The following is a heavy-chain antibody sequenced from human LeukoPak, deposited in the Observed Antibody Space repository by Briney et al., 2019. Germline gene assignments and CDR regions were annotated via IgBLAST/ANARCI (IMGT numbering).Heavy chain of an antibody. CDR3: ARVAIPYDISPYYDGYMDV. D-gene: IGHD3-22*01. J-gene: IGHJ6*03. CDR2: IYYSGST. V-gene: IGHV4-38-2*02. CDR1: GYSISSGYY. Sequence: NSSETLSLTCTVSGYSISSGYYWGWIRQPPGKGLEWIGSIYYSGSTYYNPSLKSRVTISVDTSKNQFSLKLSSVTAADTAVYYCARVAIPYDISPYYDGYMDVWGKGTTVTVSS.